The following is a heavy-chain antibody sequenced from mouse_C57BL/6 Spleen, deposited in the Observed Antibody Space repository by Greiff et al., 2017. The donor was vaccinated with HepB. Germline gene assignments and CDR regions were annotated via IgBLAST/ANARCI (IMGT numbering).Heavy chain of an antibody. CDR2: ISDGGSYT. D-gene: IGHD1-1*01. Sequence: DVKLVESGGGLVKPGGSLKLSCAASGFTFSSYAMSWVRQTPEKRLEWVATISDGGSYTYYPDNVKGRFTISRDNAKNNLYLQMSHLKSEDTAMYYCARDRVTTVVARYFDVWGTGTTVTVSS. CDR3: ARDRVTTVVARYFDV. V-gene: IGHV5-4*01. CDR1: GFTFSSYA. J-gene: IGHJ1*03.